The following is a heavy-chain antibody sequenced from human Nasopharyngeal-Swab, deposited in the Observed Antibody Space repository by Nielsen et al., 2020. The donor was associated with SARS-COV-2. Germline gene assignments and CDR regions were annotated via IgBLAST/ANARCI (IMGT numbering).Heavy chain of an antibody. CDR2: ISSTGSTM. Sequence: GGSLRLSCAAPGFTFDMYEMDWVRQAPGKGWEWVSYISSTGSTMYYADSVKGRFTISRDNAKNSLYLQMNSLRAEDTAVYYCARGGGGSSGYYFDFWGQGTPVTVSS. J-gene: IGHJ4*02. CDR1: GFTFDMYE. CDR3: ARGGGGSSGYYFDF. D-gene: IGHD3-22*01. V-gene: IGHV3-48*03.